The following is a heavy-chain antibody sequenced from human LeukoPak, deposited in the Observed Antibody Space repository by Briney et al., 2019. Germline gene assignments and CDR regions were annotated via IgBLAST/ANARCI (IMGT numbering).Heavy chain of an antibody. CDR2: TSYDGGNK. Sequence: GGSLRLSCAASGFTFSSYAIHWVRQAPGKGLEWVAVTSYDGGNKYYGDSVKGRFTISRDNSKSTLYLEVSSLRAEDTAVYYCARGGYFDILTGYYQTQYYYPMDVWGRGTTVTVSS. J-gene: IGHJ6*02. CDR3: ARGGYFDILTGYYQTQYYYPMDV. CDR1: GFTFSSYA. D-gene: IGHD3-9*01. V-gene: IGHV3-30*04.